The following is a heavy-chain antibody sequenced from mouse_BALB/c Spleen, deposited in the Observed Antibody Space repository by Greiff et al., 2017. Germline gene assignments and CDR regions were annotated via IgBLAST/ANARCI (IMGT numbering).Heavy chain of an antibody. CDR3: ARHYYGSSYAMDY. J-gene: IGHJ4*01. CDR2: ISSGGGST. CDR1: GFAFSSYD. Sequence: DVMLVESGGGLVKPGGSLKLSCAASGFAFSSYDMSWVRQTPEKRLEWVAYISSGGGSTYYPDTVKGRFTISRDNAKNTLYLQMSSLKSEDTAMYYCARHYYGSSYAMDYWGQGTSVTVSS. V-gene: IGHV5-12-1*01. D-gene: IGHD1-1*01.